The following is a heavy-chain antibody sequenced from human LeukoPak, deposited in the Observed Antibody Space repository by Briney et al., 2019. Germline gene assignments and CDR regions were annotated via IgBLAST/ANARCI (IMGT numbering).Heavy chain of an antibody. CDR2: IYSGGST. J-gene: IGHJ6*03. CDR1: GFTVSSNY. D-gene: IGHD6-13*01. Sequence: GGSLRLSCAASGFTVSSNYMSWVRQAPGKGLEWVSVIYSGGSTYYADSVKGRFTISRDNSKNTLYLQMNSLRAEDTAVYYCATAARYYYYMDVWGKGTTVTLSS. CDR3: ATAARYYYYMDV. V-gene: IGHV3-66*02.